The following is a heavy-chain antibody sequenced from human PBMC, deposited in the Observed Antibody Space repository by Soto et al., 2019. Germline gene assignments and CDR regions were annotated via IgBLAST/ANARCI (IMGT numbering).Heavy chain of an antibody. CDR3: ATGLLRYYAY. Sequence: GGSLRLSCAPSGINFSRAWMSWVRQAPGKGLEWVGRIKSKFDGETIDYAAPVKGRFTISRDDSKNIVYLQMNSLNTEDTAVYYCATGLLRYYAYWGHGTLVTVSS. J-gene: IGHJ4*01. V-gene: IGHV3-15*01. CDR2: IKSKFDGETI. CDR1: GINFSRAW. D-gene: IGHD3-9*01.